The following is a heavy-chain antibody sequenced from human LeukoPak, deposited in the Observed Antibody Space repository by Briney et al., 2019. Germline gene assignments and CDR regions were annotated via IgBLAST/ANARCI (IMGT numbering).Heavy chain of an antibody. CDR2: IYYSGST. J-gene: IGHJ3*02. D-gene: IGHD7-27*01. CDR3: AKDSNWDYAFDI. CDR1: GGSISSYY. V-gene: IGHV4-59*01. Sequence: SETLSLTCTVSGGSISSYYWSWIWQPPGKGLEWIGYIYYSGSTNYNPSLKSRVTISIDTSKKQFSLKLSSVTAADTAVYYCAKDSNWDYAFDIWGQGTMVTVSS.